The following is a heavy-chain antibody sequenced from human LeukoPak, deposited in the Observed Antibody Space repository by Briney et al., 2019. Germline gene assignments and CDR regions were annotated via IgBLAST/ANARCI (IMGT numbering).Heavy chain of an antibody. D-gene: IGHD3-22*01. V-gene: IGHV4-30-4*01. CDR3: ARGSDSSGFDFIDF. CDR1: GGSISSGDYY. Sequence: SETLSLTCTVSGGSISSGDYYWSWIRQPPGKGLEWIGYMYYSGSTYYNPSLKSRVVISVDTSKNQFSLKLSSVTAADTAVYFCARGSDSSGFDFIDFWGQGTLVIVSS. CDR2: MYYSGST. J-gene: IGHJ4*02.